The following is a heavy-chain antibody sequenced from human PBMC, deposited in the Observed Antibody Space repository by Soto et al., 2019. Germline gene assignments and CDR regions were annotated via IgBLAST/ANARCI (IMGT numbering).Heavy chain of an antibody. CDR2: ITHGGST. Sequence: QVQLQQWGAGLLKPSETLSLSCAVYGGSFRGPYWSWIRQPPGKGLEWIGDITHGGSTSYNPSLKSGVTISVDTAKNQFSLKLCSVTAADTAVYYCARALSSPFGAIFGGGHHYYGMDVWGQGTTVTVSS. D-gene: IGHD3-3*01. J-gene: IGHJ6*02. CDR3: ARALSSPFGAIFGGGHHYYGMDV. CDR1: GGSFRGPY. V-gene: IGHV4-34*01.